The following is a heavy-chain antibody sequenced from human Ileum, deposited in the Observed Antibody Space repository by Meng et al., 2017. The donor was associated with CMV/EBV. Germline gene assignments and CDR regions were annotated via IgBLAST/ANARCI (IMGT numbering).Heavy chain of an antibody. J-gene: IGHJ5*02. D-gene: IGHD2-2*01. Sequence: LQLQWRGPGLVKPSDTLSLTCTVSGGSISSSSYYWGWVRQPPGKGLEWIGNFYYSGSTYYNPSLQRRVTISVDTSKQHFSLKLSSVTAADTAVYYCARQNCSLTSCSFGGWFDPWGQGTLVTVSS. V-gene: IGHV4-39*01. CDR3: ARQNCSLTSCSFGGWFDP. CDR2: FYYSGST. CDR1: GGSISSSSYY.